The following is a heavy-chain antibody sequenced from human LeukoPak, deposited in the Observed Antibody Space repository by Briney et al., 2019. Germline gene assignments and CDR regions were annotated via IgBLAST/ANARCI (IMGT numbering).Heavy chain of an antibody. Sequence: PSETLSLTCAVYGGAFSGYYWSWIRQPPGKGLEWIGEINHSGSTNYNPSLKSRVTISVDTSKNQFSLKLSSVTAADTAVYYCARDGQQLDFLDGMDVWGQGTTVTVSS. CDR2: INHSGST. V-gene: IGHV4-34*01. D-gene: IGHD6-13*01. CDR3: ARDGQQLDFLDGMDV. CDR1: GGAFSGYY. J-gene: IGHJ6*02.